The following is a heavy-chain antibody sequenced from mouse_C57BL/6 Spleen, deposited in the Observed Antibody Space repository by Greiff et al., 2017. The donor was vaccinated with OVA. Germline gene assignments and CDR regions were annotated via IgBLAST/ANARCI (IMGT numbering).Heavy chain of an antibody. CDR3: ARSYYGNSHWYVDV. V-gene: IGHV1-69*01. CDR2: IDPSDSYT. CDR1: GYTFTSYW. J-gene: IGHJ1*03. D-gene: IGHD2-10*01. Sequence: QVQLQQPGAELVMPGASVKLSCKASGYTFTSYWMHWVKQRPGQGLEWIGEIDPSDSYTNYNQKFKGKSTLTVDKSSSTAYMQLSSLTSEDSAVYYCARSYYGNSHWYVDVWGTGTTVTVSS.